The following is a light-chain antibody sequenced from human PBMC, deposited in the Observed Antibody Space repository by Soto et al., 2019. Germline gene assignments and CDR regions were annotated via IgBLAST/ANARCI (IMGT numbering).Light chain of an antibody. CDR1: SSNIERNT. J-gene: IGLJ1*01. CDR3: AAWDDSLNGYV. V-gene: IGLV1-44*01. Sequence: QSVLTQPPSASGTPGQRVTISCSGNSSNIERNTVNWYQQLPGTAPKLLIYSNNQRPTGVPDRFSGSKFVTSASLAISGFQSEDEADYYCAAWDDSLNGYVFGTGTKVTVL. CDR2: SNN.